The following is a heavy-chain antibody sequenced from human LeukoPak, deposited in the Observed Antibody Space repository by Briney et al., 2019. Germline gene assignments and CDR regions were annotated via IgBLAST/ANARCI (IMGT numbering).Heavy chain of an antibody. CDR2: IRKKAHDWTP. CDR1: GFTFGDYG. Sequence: GGSLRLSCTTSGFTFGDYGFNWVRQAPGKGLEWVGFIRKKAHDWTPQYAPSVQGRFTISRDDSKGIAYLEMNSLKTEDTAVYYCTRAGGYGNYLDYWGQGTPVTVSS. CDR3: TRAGGYGNYLDY. J-gene: IGHJ4*02. D-gene: IGHD5-12*01. V-gene: IGHV3-49*04.